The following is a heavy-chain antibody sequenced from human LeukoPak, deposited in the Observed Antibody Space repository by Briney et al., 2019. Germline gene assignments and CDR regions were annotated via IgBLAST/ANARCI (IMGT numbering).Heavy chain of an antibody. CDR3: ARDLSVFGAVAPPY. V-gene: IGHV3-11*04. Sequence: GGPLRLSCAASGFTFSDYYMSWIRQAPGKGLEWVSYISSSGSTIYYADSVKGRFTISRDNAKNSLYLQMNSLRAEDTAVYYCARDLSVFGAVAPPYWGQGTLVTVSS. D-gene: IGHD6-19*01. CDR2: ISSSGSTI. J-gene: IGHJ4*02. CDR1: GFTFSDYY.